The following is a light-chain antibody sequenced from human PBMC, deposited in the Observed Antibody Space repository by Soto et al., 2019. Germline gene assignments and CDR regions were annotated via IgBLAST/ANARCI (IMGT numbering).Light chain of an antibody. CDR3: AAWGDSLNTWV. CDR1: SSNIGSNY. V-gene: IGLV1-44*01. Sequence: QSVPTQPPSASGTPGQRVTISCSGSSSNIGSNYVYWYHHLPGTAPKLLIYSNNQRPSGVPDRFSASKSGTSASLAISGLQSEDEGDYFCAAWGDSLNTWVFGGGTKLTVL. J-gene: IGLJ3*02. CDR2: SNN.